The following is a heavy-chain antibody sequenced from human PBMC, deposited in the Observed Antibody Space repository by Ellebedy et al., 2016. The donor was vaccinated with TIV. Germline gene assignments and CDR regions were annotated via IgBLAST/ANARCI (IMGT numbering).Heavy chain of an antibody. CDR1: GGSISSYY. D-gene: IGHD1-26*01. CDR2: IYSGGST. CDR3: ARGSGSYSSAIDY. J-gene: IGHJ4*02. V-gene: IGHV4-4*07. Sequence: SETLSLXXTVSGGSISSYYWNWIRQPAGKGLEWIGRIYSGGSTNYNPSLKSRVTMSVGPSKNQFSLRLSSVTAADTAVYYCARGSGSYSSAIDYWGQGNLVTVSS.